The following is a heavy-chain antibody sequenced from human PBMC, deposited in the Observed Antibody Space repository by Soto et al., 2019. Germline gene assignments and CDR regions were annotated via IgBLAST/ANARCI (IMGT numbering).Heavy chain of an antibody. CDR1: GGSISSYY. D-gene: IGHD4-17*01. J-gene: IGHJ3*02. Sequence: QVQLQESGPGLVKPSETLSLTCTVSGGSISSYYWSWIRQPPGKGLEWIGYIYYSGSTNYNPSLTSRITISVDTSKSPSSLKLSSVTAADTAVYDCEGTVTGDAFDIWGQGTMVAVSS. V-gene: IGHV4-59*12. CDR2: IYYSGST. CDR3: EGTVTGDAFDI.